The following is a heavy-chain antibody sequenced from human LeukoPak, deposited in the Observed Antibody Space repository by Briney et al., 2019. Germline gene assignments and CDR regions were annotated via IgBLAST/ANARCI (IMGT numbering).Heavy chain of an antibody. Sequence: GGSLRLSCAASGFTFSSYSMNWVRQAPGKGLEWVSSISTSSSYIYYADSVKGRFTISRDNSKNTLYLQMNSLRAEDTAVYYCASSGLAVAGLWKPNWFDPWGQGTLVTVSS. CDR3: ASSGLAVAGLWKPNWFDP. D-gene: IGHD6-19*01. CDR2: ISTSSSYI. CDR1: GFTFSSYS. J-gene: IGHJ5*02. V-gene: IGHV3-21*01.